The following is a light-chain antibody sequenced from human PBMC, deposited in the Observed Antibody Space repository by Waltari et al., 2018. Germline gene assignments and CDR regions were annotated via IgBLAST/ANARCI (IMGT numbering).Light chain of an antibody. CDR2: SAS. CDR1: QGIRND. Sequence: AIQLTQSPSSLSASVGDSLHIPCQASQGIRNDLGWYQQKPGKAPKLLIYSASSIQSGVPSRFSGSGSGTDFTLTISSLQPEDFATYYCLQDYNYPITFGQGTRLEIK. CDR3: LQDYNYPIT. J-gene: IGKJ5*01. V-gene: IGKV1-6*01.